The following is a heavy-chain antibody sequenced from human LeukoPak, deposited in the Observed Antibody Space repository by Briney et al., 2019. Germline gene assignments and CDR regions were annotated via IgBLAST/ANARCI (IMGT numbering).Heavy chain of an antibody. V-gene: IGHV4-34*01. Sequence: PSETLSLTCAVCGGSFSGYYWSWIRQPPGKGLEWIGEINHSGSTNYNPSLKSRVTISVDTSKNQFSLKLSSVTAADTAVYYCARGANSNYVYDYWGQGTLVTVAS. CDR1: GGSFSGYY. D-gene: IGHD4-11*01. CDR3: ARGANSNYVYDY. J-gene: IGHJ4*02. CDR2: INHSGST.